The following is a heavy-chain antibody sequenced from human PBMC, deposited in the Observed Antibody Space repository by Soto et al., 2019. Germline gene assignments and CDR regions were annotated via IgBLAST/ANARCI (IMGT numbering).Heavy chain of an antibody. CDR3: ARPRPNFGAVDS. V-gene: IGHV4-38-2*01. J-gene: IGHJ4*02. CDR1: GYSITSSSF. CDR2: IHLGGTT. Sequence: SETLSLTCAVSGYSITSSSFWGWIRQPPGKGLEWIGSIHLGGTTYYDPSLKSRVTISVDTSRNEFSLKLSSVTAADTAVYYCARPRPNFGAVDSWGQGALVTVSS. D-gene: IGHD3-10*01.